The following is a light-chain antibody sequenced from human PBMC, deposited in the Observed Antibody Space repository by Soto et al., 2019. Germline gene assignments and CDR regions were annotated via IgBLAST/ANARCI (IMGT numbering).Light chain of an antibody. CDR2: LAS. Sequence: EIVLTQSPATLSSFPGDRVTLSCRASQAVNTRLAWYQHKPGQAPRLLIYLASNRAAGVPAKFSCSGSGTDFTLPISHVEPEDFGVYYCHQGQCWPRTFGQGTTVDIK. CDR1: QAVNTR. J-gene: IGKJ1*01. V-gene: IGKV3-11*01. CDR3: HQGQCWPRT.